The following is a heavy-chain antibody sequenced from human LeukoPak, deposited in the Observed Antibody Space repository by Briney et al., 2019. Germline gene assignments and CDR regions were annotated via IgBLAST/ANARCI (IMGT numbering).Heavy chain of an antibody. CDR1: GGTYSSYA. D-gene: IGHD4-17*01. CDR2: IIPIFGKA. V-gene: IGHV1-69*13. Sequence: SVKVSCKATGGTYSSYAISWVGQAPGQGLEWMGGIIPIFGKANYAQKFQGRVTITADESTSTAYMELSSLRSEDTAVYYCAVPTTVTYYYYYYGMDVWGQGTTVTVSS. CDR3: AVPTTVTYYYYYYGMDV. J-gene: IGHJ6*02.